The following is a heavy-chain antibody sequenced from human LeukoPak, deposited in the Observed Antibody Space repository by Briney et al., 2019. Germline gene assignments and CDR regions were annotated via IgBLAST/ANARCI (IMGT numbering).Heavy chain of an antibody. CDR2: INPNSGGT. Sequence: ASVKVSCKASGYTFTGYYMHWVRQAPGQGLEWMGWINPNSGGTNYQGRVTMTGDTSISTAYMELSSLRSDDTAVYYCVRENSVDYFRGPFDPFDIWGQGTMVTVSS. D-gene: IGHD3-10*01. V-gene: IGHV1-2*02. CDR1: GYTFTGYY. CDR3: VRENSVDYFRGPFDPFDI. J-gene: IGHJ3*02.